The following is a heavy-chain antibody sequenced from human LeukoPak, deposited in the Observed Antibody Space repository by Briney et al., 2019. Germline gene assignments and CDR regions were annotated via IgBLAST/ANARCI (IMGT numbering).Heavy chain of an antibody. V-gene: IGHV4-61*02. CDR3: ARVKAGRGVVFDY. J-gene: IGHJ4*02. CDR2: IYTSEST. CDR1: GGSISSGSYY. Sequence: SQTLSLTCTVSGGSISSGSYYWSWIRQPAGTGLEWIGRIYTSESTNYNPSLKSRVTISVDTSKNQFSLKLSSVTAADTAVYYCARVKAGRGVVFDYWGQGTLVTVSS. D-gene: IGHD3-3*01.